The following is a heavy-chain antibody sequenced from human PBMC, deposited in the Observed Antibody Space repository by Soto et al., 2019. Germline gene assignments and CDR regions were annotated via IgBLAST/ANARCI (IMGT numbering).Heavy chain of an antibody. V-gene: IGHV1-46*01. D-gene: IGHD2-2*03. Sequence: ASVKVSCKASGYTFTSYYMHWVRQAPGQGLEWVGIINPSGGSTSYAQKFQGRVTMTRGTSTSTVYMELSSLRSEDTAVYYCARDLDIVVVPAAGGRSYYYYGMDVWGQGTTVTVSS. J-gene: IGHJ6*02. CDR1: GYTFTSYY. CDR3: ARDLDIVVVPAAGGRSYYYYGMDV. CDR2: INPSGGST.